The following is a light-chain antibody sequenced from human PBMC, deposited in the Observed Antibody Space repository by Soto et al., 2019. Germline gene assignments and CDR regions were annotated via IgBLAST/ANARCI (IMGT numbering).Light chain of an antibody. J-gene: IGKJ1*01. CDR3: QQYGSSGT. CDR2: GAS. CDR1: QSVSNNY. V-gene: IGKV3-20*01. Sequence: EVGLTQSACTLSLSPGERATHSCGASQSVSNNYLAWYQQKPGQAPRLLIYGASNRATGIPDRFSGSGSGTDFTLTISRLEPEDFAVYYCQQYGSSGTFGQGTKVDI.